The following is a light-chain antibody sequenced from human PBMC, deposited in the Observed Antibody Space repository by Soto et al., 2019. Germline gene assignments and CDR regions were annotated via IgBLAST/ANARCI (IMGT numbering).Light chain of an antibody. CDR3: QQYNNWPRT. J-gene: IGKJ1*01. V-gene: IGKV3-20*01. Sequence: EIVLTQSPGTLSLSPGERATLSCRASQSVSRNYLVWYQQKPGQAPRLLIYGASGRATGIPDRFSGSGSGTEFTLTISSLQPEDFAVYYCQQYNNWPRTFGQGTKVDIK. CDR1: QSVSRNY. CDR2: GAS.